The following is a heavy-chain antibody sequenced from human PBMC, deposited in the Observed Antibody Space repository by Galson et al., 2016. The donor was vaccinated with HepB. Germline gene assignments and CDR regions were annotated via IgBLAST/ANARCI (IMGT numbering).Heavy chain of an antibody. Sequence: SLRLSCAVSGFTFSNAWMSWVGQAPGKGLEWVGRIKSNPDGGTTDYAAPVKGRFIISRVDSKNTLSLQSNSLKTEDTAVYYCTKTARLRGVPMDYWGQGTLVTVSS. J-gene: IGHJ4*02. D-gene: IGHD3-10*01. CDR3: TKTARLRGVPMDY. V-gene: IGHV3-15*01. CDR2: IKSNPDGGTT. CDR1: GFTFSNAW.